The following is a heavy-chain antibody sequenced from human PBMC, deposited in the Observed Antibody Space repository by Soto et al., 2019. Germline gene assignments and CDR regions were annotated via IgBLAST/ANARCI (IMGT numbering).Heavy chain of an antibody. V-gene: IGHV3-48*02. D-gene: IGHD6-19*01. CDR1: GFTFSSYS. Sequence: EVQLVESGGGLVQPGGSLRLSCAASGFTFSSYSMNWVRQAPGKGLEWVSYISSSSSTIYYADSVKGRFTISRDNAKNSLYLQMNSLREEDTAVYYCASLRGVAVAGYYYYYGMDVWGQGTTVTVSS. CDR2: ISSSSSTI. J-gene: IGHJ6*02. CDR3: ASLRGVAVAGYYYYYGMDV.